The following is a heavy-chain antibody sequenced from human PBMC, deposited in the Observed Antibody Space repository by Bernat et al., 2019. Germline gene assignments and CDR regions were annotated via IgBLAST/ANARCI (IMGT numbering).Heavy chain of an antibody. Sequence: EVQLVESGGGLVQPGGSLRLSCAASGFTFSSYWMSWVRQAPGKGLEWVANIKQDGSEKYYVDSVKGRFTISRDDSKNTLYLQMNSLRAEDTAVYYCAKGGEYFDYWGQGTLVTVSS. V-gene: IGHV3-7*02. J-gene: IGHJ4*02. CDR2: IKQDGSEK. D-gene: IGHD2/OR15-2a*01. CDR3: AKGGEYFDY. CDR1: GFTFSSYW.